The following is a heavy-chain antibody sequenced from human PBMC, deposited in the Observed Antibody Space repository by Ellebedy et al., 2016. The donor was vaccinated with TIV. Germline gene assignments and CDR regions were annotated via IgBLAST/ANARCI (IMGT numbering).Heavy chain of an antibody. CDR2: IKQDGGEK. CDR1: GFPFSGYS. V-gene: IGHV3-7*01. D-gene: IGHD2-21*02. CDR3: ASFSHDSYRQPLAF. J-gene: IGHJ4*02. Sequence: GESLKISCVASGFPFSGYSMSWVRQARGKGLEWVATIKQDGGEKFYVDSVKGRFTISRDKAKNTLLLQLDSLRAEDTALYYCASFSHDSYRQPLAFWGQGTQVTVSS.